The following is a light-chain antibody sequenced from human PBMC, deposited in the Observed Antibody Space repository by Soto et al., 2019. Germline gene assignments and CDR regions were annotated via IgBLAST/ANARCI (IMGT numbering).Light chain of an antibody. CDR3: TTFAPGRIYV. J-gene: IGLJ1*01. CDR1: SSDIGPYVY. V-gene: IGLV2-14*01. Sequence: QYALTQPASVSGSPGQAITISCSGASSDIGPYVYGYWDQHHPGRAPKLLIYEVSNRPSGVSYRFYGSKSGKTASLTISGLQAEYEGDSYCTTFAPGRIYVFGSGTKITGL. CDR2: EVS.